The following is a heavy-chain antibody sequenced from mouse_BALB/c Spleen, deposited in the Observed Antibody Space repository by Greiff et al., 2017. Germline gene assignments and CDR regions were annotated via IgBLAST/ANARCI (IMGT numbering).Heavy chain of an antibody. Sequence: VNVVESGPGLVAPSQSLSITCTVSGFSLTSYGVHWVRQPPGKGLEWLGVIWAGGSTNYNSALMSRLSISKDNSKSQVFLKMNSLQTDDTAMYYCAIGGYYYAMDYWGQGTSVTVSS. CDR2: IWAGGST. V-gene: IGHV2-9*02. D-gene: IGHD3-1*01. J-gene: IGHJ4*01. CDR3: AIGGYYYAMDY. CDR1: GFSLTSYG.